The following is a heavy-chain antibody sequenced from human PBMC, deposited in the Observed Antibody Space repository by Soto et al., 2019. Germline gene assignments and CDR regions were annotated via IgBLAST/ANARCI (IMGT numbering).Heavy chain of an antibody. CDR1: GGSFSGYY. CDR3: ARGTDYSILY. D-gene: IGHD4-4*01. V-gene: IGHV4-34*01. Sequence: SETLSLTCAVYGGSFSGYYWSWIRQPPGKGLGWIGEINHSGSTNYNPSLKSRVTISVDTSKNQFSLKLSSVTAADTAVYYCARGTDYSILYWGQGTLVTVSS. J-gene: IGHJ4*02. CDR2: INHSGST.